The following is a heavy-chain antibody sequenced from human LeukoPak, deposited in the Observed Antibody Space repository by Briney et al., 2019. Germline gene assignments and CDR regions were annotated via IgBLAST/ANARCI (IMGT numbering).Heavy chain of an antibody. CDR2: ISSTASSI. CDR1: GFTFSTYN. Sequence: GGSLRLSCAASGFTFSTYNMHWVRQAPGKGLEWVSYISSTASSIYYADSVKGRFTISRDNAKNSLYLQMNSLRAEDTAVYYCARDVTYHGGDWFDPWGQGTLVTVSS. J-gene: IGHJ5*02. D-gene: IGHD4-23*01. CDR3: ARDVTYHGGDWFDP. V-gene: IGHV3-48*04.